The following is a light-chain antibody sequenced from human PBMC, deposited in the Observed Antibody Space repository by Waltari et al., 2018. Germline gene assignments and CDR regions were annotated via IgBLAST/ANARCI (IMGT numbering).Light chain of an antibody. CDR2: EIT. CDR1: SSDIGGYNS. CDR3: ASYTSKSSTTPFV. V-gene: IGLV2-14*01. J-gene: IGLJ1*01. Sequence: QSALTQPASVSGSPGPSITISCTGTSSDIGGYNSAAWYQHHPAKAPKIIIFEITYRPLGVSDRFSGSKSGNTASLTISGLQAEDEGDYYCASYTSKSSTTPFVFGTGTKVTVL.